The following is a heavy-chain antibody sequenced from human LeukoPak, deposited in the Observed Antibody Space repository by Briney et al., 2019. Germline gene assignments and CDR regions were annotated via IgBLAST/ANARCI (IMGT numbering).Heavy chain of an antibody. J-gene: IGHJ4*02. V-gene: IGHV3-20*04. CDR3: ARSAGGAAAGDLDY. Sequence: GGSLRLSCAASGFTFSSYAMSWVRQAPGKGLEWVSGINWNGGSTSYADSVKGRFTISRDNAKNSLYLQMNSLRDEDTALYYCARSAGGAAAGDLDYWGQGTLVTVSS. CDR1: GFTFSSYA. CDR2: INWNGGST. D-gene: IGHD6-13*01.